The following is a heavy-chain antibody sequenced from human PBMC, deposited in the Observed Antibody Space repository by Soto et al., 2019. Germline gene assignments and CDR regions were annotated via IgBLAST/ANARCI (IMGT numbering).Heavy chain of an antibody. CDR3: ARDQLYYNDISGRPLNAFDV. CDR1: GFTFSSYA. Sequence: PGGSLRLSCAASGFTFSSYAMHWVRQAPGKGLEWVAVISYDGSNKYYADSVKGRFTISRDNSKNTLYLQMNSLRAEDTAVYHCARDQLYYNDISGRPLNAFDVWGQGTMVT. J-gene: IGHJ3*01. D-gene: IGHD3-22*01. CDR2: ISYDGSNK. V-gene: IGHV3-30-3*01.